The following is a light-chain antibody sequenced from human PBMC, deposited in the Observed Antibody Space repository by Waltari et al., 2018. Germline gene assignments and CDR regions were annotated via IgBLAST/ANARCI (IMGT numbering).Light chain of an antibody. CDR3: QFWDNSNDHPYV. CDR1: NIGSIP. J-gene: IGLJ1*01. CDR2: DDD. Sequence: YVVTQPPSVSVAPGPTARITCGADNIGSIPVHWFQQKPGQAPVLVVYDDDARHSGTPGRFSGSNAGDTATLTRGRVEAGDEGDYYGQFWDNSNDHPYVFGTGTKVTV. V-gene: IGLV3-21*02.